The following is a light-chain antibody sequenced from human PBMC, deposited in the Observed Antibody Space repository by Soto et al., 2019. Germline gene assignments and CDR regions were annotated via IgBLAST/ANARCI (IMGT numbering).Light chain of an antibody. V-gene: IGKV3-15*01. Sequence: EIVMTQSPATLSVSPGERATLSCRASQSVSSNLAWYQQKPGQAPRLLIYGASTRATGIPARFSGSGSGTEFTLTISSLQSEDLAVYSCQQYKSWPPLTFGAGTKVEIK. J-gene: IGKJ4*01. CDR3: QQYKSWPPLT. CDR1: QSVSSN. CDR2: GAS.